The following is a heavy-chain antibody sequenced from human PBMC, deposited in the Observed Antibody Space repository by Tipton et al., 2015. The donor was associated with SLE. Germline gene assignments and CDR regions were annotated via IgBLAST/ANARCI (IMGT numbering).Heavy chain of an antibody. Sequence: LRLSCTVSGGSISSYYWSWIRQPAGKGLEWIGRIYTSGSTNYNPSLKSRVTMSVDTSKNQFSLKLSSVTAADTAVYYCARLVAAAGTRDAFDIWGQGTMVTVSS. CDR3: ARLVAAAGTRDAFDI. CDR1: GGSISSYY. V-gene: IGHV4-4*07. J-gene: IGHJ3*02. D-gene: IGHD2-15*01. CDR2: IYTSGST.